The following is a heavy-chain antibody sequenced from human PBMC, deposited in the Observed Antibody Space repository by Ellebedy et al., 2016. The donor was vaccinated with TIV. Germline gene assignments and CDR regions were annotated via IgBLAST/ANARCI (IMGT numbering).Heavy chain of an antibody. CDR2: ISISSSNI. Sequence: GESLKISXEASGSTLSRYAMNWVRQAPGKGLEWVSYISISSSNIHYADSVKGRFTISRDNSKNTLYLQMNSLRAEDTAVYYCSTGSYFGRGAWGQGTLVTVSS. J-gene: IGHJ5*02. CDR1: GSTLSRYA. D-gene: IGHD1-26*01. CDR3: STGSYFGRGA. V-gene: IGHV3-48*01.